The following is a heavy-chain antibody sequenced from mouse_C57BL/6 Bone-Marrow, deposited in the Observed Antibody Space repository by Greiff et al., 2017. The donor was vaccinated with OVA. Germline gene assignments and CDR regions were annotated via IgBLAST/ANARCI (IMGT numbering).Heavy chain of an antibody. CDR1: GFTFSDFY. Sequence: EVQLVESGGGLVQSGRSLRLSCATSGFTFSDFYMEWVRQAPGKGLEWIAASRNKANDYTTEYSASVKGQLIFSRDSSQSILYLPMNALRAEDTAIYYCARDDYYWYFDVWGTGTTVTVSS. CDR2: SRNKANDYTT. J-gene: IGHJ1*03. V-gene: IGHV7-1*01. CDR3: ARDDYYWYFDV.